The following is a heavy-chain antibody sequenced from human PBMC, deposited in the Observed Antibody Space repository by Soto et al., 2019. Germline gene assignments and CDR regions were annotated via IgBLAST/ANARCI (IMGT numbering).Heavy chain of an antibody. V-gene: IGHV1-24*01. J-gene: IGHJ4*02. Sequence: ASVKVSCKVPGNTINEVSIFWVRQAPGKGLEWMGGFGPHDGKTKYAQKFQGKVTMTADTSTSTAYMELRSLRSDDTAVYYCARVRDYYDSGGYYVDYWGQGTLVTVS. D-gene: IGHD3-22*01. CDR3: ARVRDYYDSGGYYVDY. CDR2: FGPHDGKT. CDR1: GNTINEVS.